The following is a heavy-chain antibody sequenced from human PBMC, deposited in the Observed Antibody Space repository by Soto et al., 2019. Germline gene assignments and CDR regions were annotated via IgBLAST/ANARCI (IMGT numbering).Heavy chain of an antibody. Sequence: SVKVSCKASGYTFTSYAMHWVRQAPGQRLEWMGGIIPIFGTANYAQKFQGRVTITADESTSTAYMELSSLRSEDTAVYYCARDLSIAARPNYYYGMDVWGQGTTVTVSS. V-gene: IGHV1-69*13. J-gene: IGHJ6*02. CDR3: ARDLSIAARPNYYYGMDV. CDR1: GYTFTSYA. D-gene: IGHD6-6*01. CDR2: IIPIFGTA.